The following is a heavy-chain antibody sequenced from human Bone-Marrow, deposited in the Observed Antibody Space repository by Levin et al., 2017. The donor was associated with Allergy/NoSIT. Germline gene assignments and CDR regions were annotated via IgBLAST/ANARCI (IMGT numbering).Heavy chain of an antibody. J-gene: IGHJ4*02. D-gene: IGHD3-10*02. Sequence: SETLSLTCAVSGASISNSNWWSWVRQSPGKGLEWIGEIHHTETTNTNPSLESRVSISIDKAKNHVSLRLNSVTAADTAVYFCAKFSPRSPQLLYGVWDYWGQGILVIVSS. CDR2: IHHTETT. CDR3: AKFSPRSPQLLYGVWDY. CDR1: GASISNSNW. V-gene: IGHV4-4*02.